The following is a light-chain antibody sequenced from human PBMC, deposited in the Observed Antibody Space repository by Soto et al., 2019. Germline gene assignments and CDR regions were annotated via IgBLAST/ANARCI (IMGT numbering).Light chain of an antibody. J-gene: IGKJ5*01. V-gene: IGKV3-20*01. CDR1: QTVSSNY. CDR2: GAS. CDR3: QQYTGPPTT. Sequence: EIISTQSPDTLSLSPGKRATLSCRASQTVSSNYLAWCQQRPGQAPRLLIYGASTRAAGIPDRFSGSGSGTDFTLTIIRLEPEDSAVYFCQQYTGPPTTFGQGTRLEIK.